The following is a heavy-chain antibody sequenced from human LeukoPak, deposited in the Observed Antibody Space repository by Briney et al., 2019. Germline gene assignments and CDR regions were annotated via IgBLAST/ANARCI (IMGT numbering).Heavy chain of an antibody. V-gene: IGHV3-30*02. CDR1: GFRFSNYG. D-gene: IGHD2/OR15-2a*01. Sequence: PGGSLRLSCAASGFRFSNYGMHWVRQAPGKGLEWVAFIRYDGSNKYYGDSVKDRFSISRDNSKNTLYLQMNSLRAEDTAVYYCAKVPCSTTTCYSYSMDVWAKGTTVTVSS. CDR3: AKVPCSTTTCYSYSMDV. J-gene: IGHJ6*03. CDR2: IRYDGSNK.